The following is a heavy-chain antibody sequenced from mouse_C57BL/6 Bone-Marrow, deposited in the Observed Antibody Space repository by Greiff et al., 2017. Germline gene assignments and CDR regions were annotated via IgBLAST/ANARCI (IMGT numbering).Heavy chain of an antibody. Sequence: VQLQQSGAELVRPGTSVKMSCKASGYTFTNYWIGWAKQRPGHGLEWIGDIYPGGGYTNYNEKFKGKATLTADKSSSTAYMQFSSLTSEDSAIYHCARGGSMVRKGFDYWGHGTTLTVSS. V-gene: IGHV1-63*01. J-gene: IGHJ2*01. D-gene: IGHD2-2*01. CDR2: IYPGGGYT. CDR3: ARGGSMVRKGFDY. CDR1: GYTFTNYW.